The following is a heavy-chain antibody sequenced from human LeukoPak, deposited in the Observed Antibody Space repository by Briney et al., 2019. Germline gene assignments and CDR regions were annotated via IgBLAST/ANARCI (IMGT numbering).Heavy chain of an antibody. Sequence: PSETLSLTCTVSGGSISSSSYYWGWIRQPPGKGLEWIGSIYYSGRTYYNPSLKSRVTISVDTSKNQFSLKLSSVTAADTAVYYCARHPLVGAKGGAYYFDYWGQGTLVTVSS. D-gene: IGHD1-26*01. J-gene: IGHJ4*02. CDR2: IYYSGRT. CDR1: GGSISSSSYY. CDR3: ARHPLVGAKGGAYYFDY. V-gene: IGHV4-39*01.